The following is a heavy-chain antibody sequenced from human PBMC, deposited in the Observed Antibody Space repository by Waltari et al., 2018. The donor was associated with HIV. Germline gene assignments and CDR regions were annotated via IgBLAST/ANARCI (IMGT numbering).Heavy chain of an antibody. D-gene: IGHD2-8*01. J-gene: IGHJ3*01. Sequence: EVQLLESGGGLVQPGGSLRLSCAASGFNFRNFARSWVRQAPGKGPEWFSVVSGSCITASYATYVNGRFTISRDFSNDTLFLQMNNLRAEDTAVYFCAKSMRDLRPSAFDVWGQGTMVAISS. V-gene: IGHV3-23*01. CDR3: AKSMRDLRPSAFDV. CDR2: VSGSCITA. CDR1: GFNFRNFA.